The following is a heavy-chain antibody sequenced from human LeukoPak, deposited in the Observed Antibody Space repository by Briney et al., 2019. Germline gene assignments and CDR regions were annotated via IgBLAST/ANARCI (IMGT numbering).Heavy chain of an antibody. V-gene: IGHV4-59*01. CDR3: ARHYYDSSGYYKEGTDI. J-gene: IGHJ3*02. CDR2: IYYSGST. D-gene: IGHD3-22*01. Sequence: SETLSLTCTVSGGSISSYYWSWIWQPPGKGLEWIGYIYYSGSTNYNPSLKSRVTISVDTSKNQFSLKLSSVTAVDTAVYYCARHYYDSSGYYKEGTDIWGQGTMVTVSS. CDR1: GGSISSYY.